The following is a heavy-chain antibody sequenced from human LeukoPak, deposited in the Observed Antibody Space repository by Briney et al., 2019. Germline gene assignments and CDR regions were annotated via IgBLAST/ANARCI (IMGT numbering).Heavy chain of an antibody. CDR3: ARDLYGSGKMDV. V-gene: IGHV1-8*01. D-gene: IGHD3-10*01. Sequence: ASVKVSCKASGYTFTSYDINWVRQATGQGLEWMGWMNPNSGNTGYAQKFQGRVTMTRDTSISTAYMELSRLRSDDTAVYYCARDLYGSGKMDVWGKGTTVTVSS. CDR1: GYTFTSYD. J-gene: IGHJ6*04. CDR2: MNPNSGNT.